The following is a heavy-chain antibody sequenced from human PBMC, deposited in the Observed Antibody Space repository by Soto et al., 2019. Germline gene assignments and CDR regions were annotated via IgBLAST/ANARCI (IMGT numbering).Heavy chain of an antibody. Sequence: PSETLSLTCSVSGGSISDTSYYWGWVRQPPGKGLEWIGSICSTGTTYYNPSLKSRVSMSVDTSQNQFSLILASVTAADTAVYYCARALVTDYNSRDYHYYFAMDVWGQGTSVTVSS. CDR2: ICSTGTT. CDR1: GGSISDTSYY. J-gene: IGHJ6*02. V-gene: IGHV4-39*07. CDR3: ARALVTDYNSRDYHYYFAMDV. D-gene: IGHD3-22*01.